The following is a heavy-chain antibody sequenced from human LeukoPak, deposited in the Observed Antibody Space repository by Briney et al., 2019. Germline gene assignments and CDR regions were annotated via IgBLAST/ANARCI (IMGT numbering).Heavy chain of an antibody. D-gene: IGHD5-18*01. J-gene: IGHJ2*01. Sequence: GGSLRLSCAASGFTFSSYGMHWVRQAPGKGLEWVAVISYDGSNKYYADSVKGRFTISRDNSKNTLYLQMNSLRAEDTAVYYCAKEEISGYSYGTRGYFDLWGRGTLVTVSS. V-gene: IGHV3-30*18. CDR2: ISYDGSNK. CDR3: AKEEISGYSYGTRGYFDL. CDR1: GFTFSSYG.